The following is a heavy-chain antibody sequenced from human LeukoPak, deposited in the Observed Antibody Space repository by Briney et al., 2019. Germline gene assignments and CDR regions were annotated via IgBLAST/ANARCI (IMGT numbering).Heavy chain of an antibody. CDR3: ARDAYDTSAYYYFDY. CDR2: ITGTSSTI. V-gene: IGHV3-48*02. CDR1: GFTFNSCD. D-gene: IGHD3-22*01. J-gene: IGHJ4*02. Sequence: GGSLRLSCAASGFTFNSCDMNWDRQAQGKGLEWDSYITGTSSTIYYADSVKGRFTISRDNAKNSLYLQMNSLRNEDTAVYYCARDAYDTSAYYYFDYWGQGTLVTVSS.